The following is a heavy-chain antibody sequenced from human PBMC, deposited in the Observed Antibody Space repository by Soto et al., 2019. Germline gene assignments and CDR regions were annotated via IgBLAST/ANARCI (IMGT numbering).Heavy chain of an antibody. V-gene: IGHV4-61*01. CDR2: IYYSGST. D-gene: IGHD3-3*02. CDR1: GGSVSSGSYY. Sequence: SETLSLTCTVSGGSVSSGSYYWSWIRQPPGKGLEWIGYIYYSGSTNYNPSLKSRVTISVDTSKDQFSLKLSSVTAADTAVYYCARGPLISYWGQGTLVTVSS. J-gene: IGHJ4*02. CDR3: ARGPLISY.